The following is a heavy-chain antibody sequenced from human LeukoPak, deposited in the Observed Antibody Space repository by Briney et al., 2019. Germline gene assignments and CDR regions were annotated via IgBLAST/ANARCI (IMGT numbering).Heavy chain of an antibody. V-gene: IGHV3-30*02. CDR1: GFTFSSYG. CDR2: IRYDGSNK. CDR3: ARDRDYYDSSGYYPLDY. D-gene: IGHD3-22*01. Sequence: GGSLRLSCAASGFTFSSYGMHWVRQAPGKGLEWVAFIRYDGSNKYYADSVKGRFTISRDNSKNTLYLQMNSLRAEDTAVYYCARDRDYYDSSGYYPLDYWGQGTLVTVSS. J-gene: IGHJ4*02.